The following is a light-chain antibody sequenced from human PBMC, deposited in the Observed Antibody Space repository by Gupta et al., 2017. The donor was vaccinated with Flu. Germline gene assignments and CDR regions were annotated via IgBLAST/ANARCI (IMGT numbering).Light chain of an antibody. J-gene: IGKJ2*01. CDR1: HSISYS. Sequence: DIQMTQSPSALSASVGDTVTIACRASHSISYSLNWYQQKPGKAPKFLIYATSSLKSGVPSRFSGSGSGTDFTLTISGRQPEDSATYFCQQSHTYPPTFGQGTKLEIK. V-gene: IGKV1-39*01. CDR2: ATS. CDR3: QQSHTYPPT.